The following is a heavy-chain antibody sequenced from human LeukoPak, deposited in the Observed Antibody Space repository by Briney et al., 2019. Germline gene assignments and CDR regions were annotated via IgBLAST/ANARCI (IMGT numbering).Heavy chain of an antibody. CDR1: GGSISSYY. D-gene: IGHD3-22*01. Sequence: SETLSLTCTVSGGSISSYYWNWIRQPAGKGLEWIGRIYTSGNTNYSPSLKSRVTISVDISKNQFPLKLSSVAAADTAVYYCAGTDTSGYDRFDYWGQGALVTVSS. J-gene: IGHJ4*02. CDR2: IYTSGNT. V-gene: IGHV4-4*07. CDR3: AGTDTSGYDRFDY.